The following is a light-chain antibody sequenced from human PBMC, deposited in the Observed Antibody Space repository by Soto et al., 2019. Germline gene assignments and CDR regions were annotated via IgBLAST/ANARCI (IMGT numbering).Light chain of an antibody. CDR1: NSNIGRYS. Sequence: QSALTQPPSLSGTPGQRVTISCSGSNSNIGRYSVNWYQHLQGTAPKILIYSDDERPSGGPDRFSGSTSGTTASLAISGLQSEDEDEYYCAAWDDNVNGPLFGGGTKLTVL. CDR2: SDD. J-gene: IGLJ3*02. CDR3: AAWDDNVNGPL. V-gene: IGLV1-44*01.